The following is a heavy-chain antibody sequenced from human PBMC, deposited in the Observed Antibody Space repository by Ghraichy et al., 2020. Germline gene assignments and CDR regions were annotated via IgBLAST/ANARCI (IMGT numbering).Heavy chain of an antibody. J-gene: IGHJ3*02. V-gene: IGHV1-18*01. D-gene: IGHD6-19*01. Sequence: ASVKVSCKASGYDFSGYGISWVRQAPGQGLEWLAWISGYNGHTMNAQRVQGRVTMTTDISTSTAYMELRSLRSDDTALYYCARGWGDGIAVAGTRAFDIWGQGTMVTVSS. CDR1: GYDFSGYG. CDR3: ARGWGDGIAVAGTRAFDI. CDR2: ISGYNGHT.